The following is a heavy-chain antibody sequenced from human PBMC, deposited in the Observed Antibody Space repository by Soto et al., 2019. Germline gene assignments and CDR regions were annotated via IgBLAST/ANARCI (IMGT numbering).Heavy chain of an antibody. CDR3: STGLSNGYYNFDY. CDR2: IKGEADGGTT. D-gene: IGHD3-22*01. Sequence: GGSLRLSCAASGFTFSNARMSWVRQAPGKGLEWVGRIKGEADGGTTDYAAPVKGRISISRDHSKDTLYLQMNSLKTEDTAVYYCSTGLSNGYYNFDYWGQGT. J-gene: IGHJ4*02. V-gene: IGHV3-15*01. CDR1: GFTFSNAR.